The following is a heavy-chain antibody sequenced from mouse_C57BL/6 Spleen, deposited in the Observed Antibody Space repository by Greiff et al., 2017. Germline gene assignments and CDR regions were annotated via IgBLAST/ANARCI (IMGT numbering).Heavy chain of an antibody. V-gene: IGHV1-22*01. J-gene: IGHJ4*01. CDR3: ARSRVYYDYFVYAVDY. D-gene: IGHD2-4*01. CDR2: INPNNGGT. Sequence: VQLKESGPELVKPGASVKMSCKASGYTFTDYNMHWVKQSHGKSLEWIGYINPNNGGTSYNQKFKGKATLTVNKSSSTAYMELRSLTSEDSAVYYFARSRVYYDYFVYAVDYWGQGTSVTVSS. CDR1: GYTFTDYN.